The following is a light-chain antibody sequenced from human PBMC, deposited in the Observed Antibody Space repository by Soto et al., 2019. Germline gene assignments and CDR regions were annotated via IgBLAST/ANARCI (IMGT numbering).Light chain of an antibody. J-gene: IGLJ1*01. CDR1: SSDVGRYNY. V-gene: IGLV2-14*01. CDR2: EVT. CDR3: FSYADTNNFV. Sequence: QSVLTQPASVSGSPGQSITISCTGTSSDVGRYNYVSWYQQHPGKAPKLMIYEVTNRPSGVSNRFSGSKSGNTASLTISGLQAEDEGDYYCFSYADTNNFVFGSGTKVTVL.